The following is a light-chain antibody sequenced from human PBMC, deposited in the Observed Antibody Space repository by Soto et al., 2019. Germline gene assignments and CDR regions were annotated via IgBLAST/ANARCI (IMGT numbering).Light chain of an antibody. CDR1: QDIDNY. CDR2: DSS. CDR3: QQSHNLPLS. Sequence: DIQMTQSPSSLSASVGDRVTITFQASQDIDNYLNWYQQKPGKAPRLLIYDSSTLQTGVPSRFSGSGSGTDFTFAISSLQPEDIATYYCQQSHNLPLSFGGGTKVDIK. V-gene: IGKV1-33*01. J-gene: IGKJ4*01.